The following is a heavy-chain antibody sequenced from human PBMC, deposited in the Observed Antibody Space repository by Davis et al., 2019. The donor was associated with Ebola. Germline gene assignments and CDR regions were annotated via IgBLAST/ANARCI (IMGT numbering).Heavy chain of an antibody. V-gene: IGHV4-30-4*07. CDR1: GGFVSSGGYS. D-gene: IGHD3-10*01. Sequence: MPSETLSLTCGVSGGFVSSGGYSWSWIRQPPGKGLEWIGHYYYTGTTHYNPSLKSRVTISVDTSKNQFSLKLSSVTAADTAVYYCARYVLSGSGSYFDYWGQGTLVTVSS. J-gene: IGHJ4*02. CDR3: ARYVLSGSGSYFDY. CDR2: YYYTGTT.